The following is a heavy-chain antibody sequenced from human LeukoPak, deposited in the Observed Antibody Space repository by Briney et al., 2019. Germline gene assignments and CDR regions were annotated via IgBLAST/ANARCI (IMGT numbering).Heavy chain of an antibody. D-gene: IGHD5-24*01. CDR1: GFTFSSYA. CDR3: ARVAHILMAGYYFDY. J-gene: IGHJ4*02. V-gene: IGHV3-30*01. Sequence: HPGGSLRLSCAASGFTFSSYAMHWVRQAPGKGLEWVAVISYDGSNKCYADSVKGRFTISRDNSKNTLYLQMNSLRAEDTAVYYCARVAHILMAGYYFDYWGQGTLVTVSS. CDR2: ISYDGSNK.